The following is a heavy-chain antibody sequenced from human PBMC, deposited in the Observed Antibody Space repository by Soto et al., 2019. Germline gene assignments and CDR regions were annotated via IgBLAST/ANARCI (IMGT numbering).Heavy chain of an antibody. CDR3: ARDKYCSGGSCRKNWFDP. Sequence: ETLSLTCTVSGGSISSSYWSWIRQPPGKGLEWLAYIYDDGSANYNPSLKSRATISLDMSKNQFSLKLTSVTAADTAVYYCARDKYCSGGSCRKNWFDPWGQGTLVTV. CDR1: GGSISSSY. CDR2: IYDDGSA. D-gene: IGHD2-15*01. V-gene: IGHV4-59*01. J-gene: IGHJ5*02.